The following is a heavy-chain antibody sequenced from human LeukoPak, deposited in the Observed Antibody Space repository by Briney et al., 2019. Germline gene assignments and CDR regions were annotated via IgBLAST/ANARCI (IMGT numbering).Heavy chain of an antibody. J-gene: IGHJ3*02. CDR1: GFTFSSYA. Sequence: GGSLRLSCAASGFTFSSYAMHWVRQAPGKGLEWVAVISYDGSNKYYADSVKGRFTISRDNSKNTLYLQMNSLRAEDTAVYYCASTSILKVQLERNDAFDIWGQGTMVTVSS. CDR3: ASTSILKVQLERNDAFDI. D-gene: IGHD1-1*01. V-gene: IGHV3-30-3*01. CDR2: ISYDGSNK.